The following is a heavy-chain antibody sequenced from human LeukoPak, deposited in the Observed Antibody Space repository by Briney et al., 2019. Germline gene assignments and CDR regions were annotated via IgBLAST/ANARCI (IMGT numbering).Heavy chain of an antibody. V-gene: IGHV3-23*01. CDR2: LSGSGGSA. D-gene: IGHD3-22*01. Sequence: GGSLRLSCAASGFTFSNYAMTWVRQAPGKGLEWVSALSGSGGSAYYADSMKGRFTISRDNSKNTLYLQMNSLRAEDTAVYYCAKGRYESSGFNWAAWGQGTLVTVSS. CDR1: GFTFSNYA. J-gene: IGHJ4*02. CDR3: AKGRYESSGFNWAA.